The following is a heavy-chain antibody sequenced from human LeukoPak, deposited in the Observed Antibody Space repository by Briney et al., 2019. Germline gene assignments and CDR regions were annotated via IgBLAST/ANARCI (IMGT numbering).Heavy chain of an antibody. J-gene: IGHJ4*02. CDR2: IYYSGST. CDR3: AREVDWNGSFDY. CDR1: GGSISSSSYY. V-gene: IGHV4-39*07. D-gene: IGHD1-1*01. Sequence: SETLSLTCIVSGGSISSSSYYWGWIRQPPGKGLEWIGSIYYSGSTYYNLSLKSRVTISVDTSKNQFSLKLSSVTAADTAVYYCAREVDWNGSFDYWGQGTLVTVSS.